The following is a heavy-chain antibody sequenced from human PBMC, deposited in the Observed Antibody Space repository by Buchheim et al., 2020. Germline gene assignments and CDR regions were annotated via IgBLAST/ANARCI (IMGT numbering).Heavy chain of an antibody. V-gene: IGHV5-51*01. J-gene: IGHJ4*02. CDR2: IHPGVSDT. CDR1: GYTFTNHY. D-gene: IGHD2-8*01. CDR3: ARQIVLATSGYDY. Sequence: QLVQSGAEVKKPGESLKISCQASGYTFTNHYIGWVRQMPGRGLEWMGIIHPGVSDTEYSPPFQGQVTIPADTSISTAYLQWSSLQDSDTAIYYCARQIVLATSGYDYWGQGTL.